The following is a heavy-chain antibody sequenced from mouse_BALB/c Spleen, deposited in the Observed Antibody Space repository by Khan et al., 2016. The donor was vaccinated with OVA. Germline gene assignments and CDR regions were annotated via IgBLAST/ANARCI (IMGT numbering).Heavy chain of an antibody. V-gene: IGHV3-2*02. Sequence: QLEESGPGLVKPSQSLSLTCTVTGYSITSDYAWNWIRQFPGNKLEWMGYISYSGRTSYNPSLKSRISVTRDTSKNQFLLQLNSVTTEDTATYYCVMGRTYWGQGTLVTVS. J-gene: IGHJ3*01. D-gene: IGHD2-3*01. CDR2: ISYSGRT. CDR1: GYSITSDYA. CDR3: VMGRTY.